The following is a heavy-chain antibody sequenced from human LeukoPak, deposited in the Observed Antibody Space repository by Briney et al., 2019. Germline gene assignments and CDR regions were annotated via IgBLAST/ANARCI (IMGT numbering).Heavy chain of an antibody. V-gene: IGHV3-7*03. Sequence: GGSLRLSCTASGFTFSNFWMGWVRQAPGKGLEWVANIKQDETEKFYLGSAKGRFTISRDNAKNSLYLQMNSLRAEDTALYHCARNNGMDVWGQGTTVIVSS. CDR2: IKQDETEK. J-gene: IGHJ6*02. CDR1: GFTFSNFW. CDR3: ARNNGMDV.